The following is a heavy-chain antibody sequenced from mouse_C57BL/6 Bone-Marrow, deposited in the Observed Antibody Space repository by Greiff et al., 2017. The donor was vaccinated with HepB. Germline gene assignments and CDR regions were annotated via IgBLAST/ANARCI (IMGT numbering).Heavy chain of an antibody. CDR2: IDPETGGT. V-gene: IGHV1-15*01. D-gene: IGHD1-1*01. Sequence: VQLQQSGAELVRPGASVTLSCKASGYTFTDYEMHWVKQTPVHGLEWIGAIDPETGGTAYNQKFKGKAILTADKSSSTAYMELRSLTSEDSAVYYCTRAGTVPYFDDWGQGTTLTVSS. CDR1: GYTFTDYE. J-gene: IGHJ2*01. CDR3: TRAGTVPYFDD.